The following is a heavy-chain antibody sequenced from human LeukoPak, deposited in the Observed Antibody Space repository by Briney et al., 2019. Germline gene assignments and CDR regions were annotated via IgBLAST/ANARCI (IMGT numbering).Heavy chain of an antibody. Sequence: ASVKVSCKASGGTFSSYAISWVRQAPGHGLEWMGGIIPIFGAANYAQKFQGRVTITTDESTSTAYMELSSLRSEDTAVYYCARAHVVTARSSGFDYWGQGTLVTVSS. J-gene: IGHJ4*02. D-gene: IGHD2-21*02. CDR1: GGTFSSYA. V-gene: IGHV1-69*05. CDR3: ARAHVVTARSSGFDY. CDR2: IIPIFGAA.